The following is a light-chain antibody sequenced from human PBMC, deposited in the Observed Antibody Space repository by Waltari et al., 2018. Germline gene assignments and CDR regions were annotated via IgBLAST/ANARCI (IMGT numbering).Light chain of an antibody. Sequence: QSVLNQPPSVSGTPGQTVTISCSGSNSNIANTYVYWYQQLPGMAPKLLIYRNKPRPSGVPDRFSGSKSGTSASLAISGLRSEDEAHYSCAIWDDGVIFGGGTKLTVL. J-gene: IGLJ2*01. CDR3: AIWDDGVI. CDR2: RNK. CDR1: NSNIANTY. V-gene: IGLV1-47*01.